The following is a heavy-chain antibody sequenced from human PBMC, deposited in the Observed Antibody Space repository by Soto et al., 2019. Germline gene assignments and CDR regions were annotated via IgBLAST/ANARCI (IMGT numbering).Heavy chain of an antibody. CDR3: ASGRGSSWSDPFDY. D-gene: IGHD6-13*01. V-gene: IGHV1-2*04. J-gene: IGHJ4*02. Sequence: GASVKVSCKASGYTFTGYYMHWVRQAPGQGLEWMGWINPNSGGTNYAQKFQGWVTMTRDTSISTAYMELSRLRSDDTAVYYCASGRGSSWSDPFDYWGQGTLVTVSS. CDR2: INPNSGGT. CDR1: GYTFTGYY.